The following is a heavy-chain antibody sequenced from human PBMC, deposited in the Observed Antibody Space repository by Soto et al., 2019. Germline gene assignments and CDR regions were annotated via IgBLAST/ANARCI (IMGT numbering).Heavy chain of an antibody. V-gene: IGHV3-48*03. J-gene: IGHJ5*02. Sequence: GGSLRRSCAASGFTFSSYEMNWVRQSPGKGLEWVSYISSSGSTIYYADSVKGRFTISRDNAKNSLYLQMNSLRAEDTAVYYCARDREAAAGTWFDPWGQGTLVTVSS. CDR3: ARDREAAAGTWFDP. D-gene: IGHD6-13*01. CDR1: GFTFSSYE. CDR2: ISSSGSTI.